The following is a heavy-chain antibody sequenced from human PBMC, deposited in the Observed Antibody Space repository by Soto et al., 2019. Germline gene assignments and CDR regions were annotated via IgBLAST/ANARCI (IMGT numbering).Heavy chain of an antibody. CDR2: IYKNGST. CDR1: GASISDSS. D-gene: IGHD6-19*01. V-gene: IGHV4-59*01. J-gene: IGHJ5*02. CDR3: ARSSGWLVRWFDP. Sequence: SETLSLTCTVSGASISDSSWSWIRQPPGKGLEWIGYIYKNGSTNYTPSLKSRVTISVDTSKNQFSLKLTSVTAADTAVYYCARSSGWLVRWFDPWGQGSLVTVSS.